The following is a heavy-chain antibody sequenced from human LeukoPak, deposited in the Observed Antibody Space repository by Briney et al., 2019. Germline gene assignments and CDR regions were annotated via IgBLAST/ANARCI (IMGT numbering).Heavy chain of an antibody. D-gene: IGHD3-10*01. V-gene: IGHV3-21*01. CDR2: ISSSSSYI. CDR3: ARDIKWRGSGASDY. CDR1: GFTFSSYS. J-gene: IGHJ4*02. Sequence: GGSLRLSCAASGFTFSSYSMNWVRQAPGKGLEWVSSISSSSSYIYYADSVKGRFTISRDNAKNSLYLQMNSLRAEDTAVYYCARDIKWRGSGASDYWGQGTLVTVSS.